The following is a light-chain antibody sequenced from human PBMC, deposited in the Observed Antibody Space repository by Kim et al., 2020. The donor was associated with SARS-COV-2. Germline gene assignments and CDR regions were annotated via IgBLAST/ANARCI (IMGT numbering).Light chain of an antibody. V-gene: IGLV1-51*01. J-gene: IGLJ3*02. Sequence: PRQKFTISSSASSSNIGDNFVSWYQQLPGTAPKLLIYDIDKRPSGVPDRFSGSKSGTSATLGITGLQTGDEADYYCGTWDSSLSDVFGGGTQLTVL. CDR2: DID. CDR3: GTWDSSLSDV. CDR1: SSNIGDNF.